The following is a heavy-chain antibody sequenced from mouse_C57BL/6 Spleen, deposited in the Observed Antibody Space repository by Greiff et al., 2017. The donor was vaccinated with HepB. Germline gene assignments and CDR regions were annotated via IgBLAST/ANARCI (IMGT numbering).Heavy chain of an antibody. V-gene: IGHV1-15*01. D-gene: IGHD2-4*01. J-gene: IGHJ3*01. CDR3: TRHDYAEGFAD. CDR2: IDPETGGT. Sequence: QVQLQQSGAELVRPGASVTLSCKASGYTFTDYEMHWVKQTPVHGLEWIGAIDPETGGTAYNQKFKGKAILTADKSSSTAYMELRSLTSEDSAVYDCTRHDYAEGFADWGQGTLVTVSA. CDR1: GYTFTDYE.